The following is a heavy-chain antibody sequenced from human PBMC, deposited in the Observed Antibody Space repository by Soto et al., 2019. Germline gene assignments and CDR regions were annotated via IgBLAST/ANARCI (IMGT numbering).Heavy chain of an antibody. CDR2: INAGNGNT. CDR1: GYTFTSYA. D-gene: IGHD6-19*01. J-gene: IGHJ6*02. V-gene: IGHV1-3*01. CDR3: ARVAVAGSREYYYGMDV. Sequence: QVQLVQSGAEVKKPGASVKVSCKASGYTFTSYAMHWVRQAPGQRLEWMEWINAGNGNTKYSQKFQGRVTITRDTSASTAYMELSSLRSEDTAVYYCARVAVAGSREYYYGMDVWGQGTTVTVSS.